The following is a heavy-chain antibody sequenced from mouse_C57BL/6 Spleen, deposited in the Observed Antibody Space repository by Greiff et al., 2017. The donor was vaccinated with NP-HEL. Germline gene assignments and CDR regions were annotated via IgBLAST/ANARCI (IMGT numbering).Heavy chain of an antibody. CDR1: GYTFTDYY. CDR3: ASYYYGSSFDY. D-gene: IGHD1-1*01. J-gene: IGHJ2*01. V-gene: IGHV1-26*01. Sequence: EVQLHQSGPELVKPGASVKISCKASGYTFTDYYMNWVKQSHGKSLEWIGDINPNNGGTSYNQKFKGKATLTVDKSSSTAYMELRSLTSEDSAVYYCASYYYGSSFDYWGQGTTLTVSS. CDR2: INPNNGGT.